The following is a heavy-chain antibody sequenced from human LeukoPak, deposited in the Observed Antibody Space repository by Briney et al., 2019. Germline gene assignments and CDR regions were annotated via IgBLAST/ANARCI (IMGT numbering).Heavy chain of an antibody. CDR3: ARQREYCSGVSCYSDVFDI. Sequence: SSETLSLTCTVSGGSISSNTYYWSWIRQPPGKGLECIGYIYYSGSTNYNPSLKSRVTISVDTSKNQFSLRLSSVTAADPAVCYCARQREYCSGVSCYSDVFDIWGQGTMVTVSS. CDR1: GGSISSNTYY. V-gene: IGHV4-61*05. CDR2: IYYSGST. J-gene: IGHJ3*02. D-gene: IGHD2-15*01.